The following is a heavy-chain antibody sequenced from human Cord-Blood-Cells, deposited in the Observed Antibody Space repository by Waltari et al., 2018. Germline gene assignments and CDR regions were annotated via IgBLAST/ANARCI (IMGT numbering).Heavy chain of an antibody. CDR3: ARAPVQLEPGNFDY. CDR1: GYTFTGYY. D-gene: IGHD1-1*01. V-gene: IGHV1-2*02. CDR2: IKPNIGGT. J-gene: IGHJ4*02. Sequence: QVQLVQSGAEVKKPGASVKVSCKASGYTFTGYYMHWVRQAPGQGLEWMGWIKPNIGGTNYAQKFQGRVTMTRDTSISTAYMELSRLRSDDTAVYYCARAPVQLEPGNFDYWGQGTLVTVSS.